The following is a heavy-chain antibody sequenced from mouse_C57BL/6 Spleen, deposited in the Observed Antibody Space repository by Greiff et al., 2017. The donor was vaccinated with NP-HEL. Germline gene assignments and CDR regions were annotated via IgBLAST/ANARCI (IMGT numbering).Heavy chain of an antibody. J-gene: IGHJ3*01. Sequence: VQLQQSGAELVRPGASVKLSCKASGYTFTDYYINWVKQRPGQGLEWIARIYPGSGNTYYNEKFKGKATLTAEKSSSTAYMQLSSLTSEDSAVYFCARPVYYDYDAGFAYWGQGTLVTVSA. CDR2: IYPGSGNT. CDR3: ARPVYYDYDAGFAY. CDR1: GYTFTDYY. V-gene: IGHV1-76*01. D-gene: IGHD2-4*01.